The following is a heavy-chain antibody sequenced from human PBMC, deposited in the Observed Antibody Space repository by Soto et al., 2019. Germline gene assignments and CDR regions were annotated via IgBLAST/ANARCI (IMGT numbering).Heavy chain of an antibody. CDR3: ARDNDRWNNFDY. J-gene: IGHJ4*02. CDR2: IYYSGST. Sequence: SETLSLTCTVSGGSISSGGYYWSWIRQHPGKGLEWIGYIYYSGSTYYNPSLKSRVTISVDTSKNQFSLKLSSVTAADTAVYYCARDNDRWNNFDYWGQGTLVTVSS. CDR1: GGSISSGGYY. V-gene: IGHV4-31*03. D-gene: IGHD1-1*01.